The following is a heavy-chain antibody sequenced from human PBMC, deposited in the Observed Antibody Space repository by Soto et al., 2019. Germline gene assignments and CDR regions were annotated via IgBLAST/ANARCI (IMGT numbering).Heavy chain of an antibody. V-gene: IGHV1-69*13. CDR2: IIPIFGTA. D-gene: IGHD5-12*01. CDR3: ARVVEMATIMAYFDY. Sequence: AASVKVSGKASGVTFSSYAIRWVREAPGQGLEWMGGIIPIFGTANYAQKFQGRVTITADESTSTAYMELSSLRSEDTAVYYCARVVEMATIMAYFDYWGQGTLVTVS. CDR1: GVTFSSYA. J-gene: IGHJ4*02.